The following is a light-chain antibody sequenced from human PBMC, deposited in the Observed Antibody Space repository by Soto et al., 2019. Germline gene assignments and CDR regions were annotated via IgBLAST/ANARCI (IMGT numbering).Light chain of an antibody. J-gene: IGKJ5*01. CDR2: AAS. V-gene: IGKV1-39*01. Sequence: DIQMTQSPSSLSASVGDRVTITCRASESVSTYLNWYQHKPGKAPKLLIYAASRLQTGVPSRFSGSGSGRDFTLTISNLQPEDFATYYCQQSYSTSITFGQGTRL. CDR3: QQSYSTSIT. CDR1: ESVSTY.